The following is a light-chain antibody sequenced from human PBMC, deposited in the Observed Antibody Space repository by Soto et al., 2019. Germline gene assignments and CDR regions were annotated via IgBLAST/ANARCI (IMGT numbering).Light chain of an antibody. J-gene: IGKJ4*01. V-gene: IGKV1-17*01. CDR1: QSIGNH. Sequence: DVQMTQSPSSLSASVGDRVTITCRASQSIGNHLNWYRQQPGKPPDRMIYAASSLNSVVLSRFXGSGSGTEFTLTISSLQPEDFAPCSCHQLNRYPPPFGGGTKV. CDR3: HQLNRYPPP. CDR2: AAS.